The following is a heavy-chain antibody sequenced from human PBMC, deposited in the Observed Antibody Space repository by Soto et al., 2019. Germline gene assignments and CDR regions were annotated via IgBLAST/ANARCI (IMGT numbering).Heavy chain of an antibody. CDR3: AHKGPEDWPLDY. V-gene: IGHV2-5*02. CDR1: GFSLSTSGVG. Sequence: SGPTLVNPTQTLTLTCTFSGFSLSTSGVGVGWIRQPPGKALEWLALIYWDDDKHYSPSLRSRLTITKDTSKNQVVLTMTNMDPMDTGTYYCAHKGPEDWPLDYWGQGTLVTVSS. CDR2: IYWDDDK. J-gene: IGHJ4*02. D-gene: IGHD3-9*01.